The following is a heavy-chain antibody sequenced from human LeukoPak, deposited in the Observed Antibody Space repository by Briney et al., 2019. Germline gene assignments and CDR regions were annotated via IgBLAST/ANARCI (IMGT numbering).Heavy chain of an antibody. CDR3: ARAPLAAASSFDY. J-gene: IGHJ4*02. Sequence: GGSLRLSCAASGFTYSSYEVNWVRQAPGKGLEWVSYISSSGSTIYYADSVKGRFTISRDNAKNSLYLQMNSLRAEDTAVYYCARAPLAAASSFDYWGQGTLVTVSS. D-gene: IGHD6-13*01. V-gene: IGHV3-48*03. CDR2: ISSSGSTI. CDR1: GFTYSSYE.